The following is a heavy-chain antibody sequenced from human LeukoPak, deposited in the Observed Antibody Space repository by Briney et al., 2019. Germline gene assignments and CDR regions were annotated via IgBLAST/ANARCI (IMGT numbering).Heavy chain of an antibody. CDR1: GYTFTGYY. D-gene: IGHD6-13*01. V-gene: IGHV1-2*02. CDR2: ISPNSGGT. Sequence: GASVKVSCKASGYTFTGYYMHWVRQAPGQGLEWMGWISPNSGGTNYAQKSQGRVTMTRDTSISTAYMELSRLRSDDTAVYYCARVLDPVSIAAAGTGYDYWGQGTLVTVSS. J-gene: IGHJ4*02. CDR3: ARVLDPVSIAAAGTGYDY.